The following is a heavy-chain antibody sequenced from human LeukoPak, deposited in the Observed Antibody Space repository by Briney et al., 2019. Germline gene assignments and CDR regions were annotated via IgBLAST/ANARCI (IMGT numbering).Heavy chain of an antibody. CDR3: AKPVVPIYGVVNIRGYFDY. CDR2: ISYDGSNK. Sequence: GGSLRLSCAASGFTFSSYAMHWVRQAPGKGLEWVAVISYDGSNKYYADSVKGRFTISRDNSENTLYLQMNSLRADDTAVYYCAKPVVPIYGVVNIRGYFDYWGQGALVTVSS. CDR1: GFTFSSYA. V-gene: IGHV3-30*04. D-gene: IGHD3-3*01. J-gene: IGHJ4*02.